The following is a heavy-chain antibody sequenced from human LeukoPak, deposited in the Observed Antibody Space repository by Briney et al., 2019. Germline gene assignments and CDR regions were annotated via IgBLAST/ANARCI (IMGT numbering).Heavy chain of an antibody. CDR1: GFTVSNNY. J-gene: IGHJ4*02. CDR2: IYSGGAT. Sequence: PGGSLTLSCAASGFTVSNNYMTWVRQAPRKGLEWVSAIYSGGATYYADSVKGRFTISRDNSKNTLYLQMNSLRAEDTAVYYCARGGGVMVAVAGGFDYWGQGILVTVSS. V-gene: IGHV3-66*01. CDR3: ARGGGVMVAVAGGFDY. D-gene: IGHD6-19*01.